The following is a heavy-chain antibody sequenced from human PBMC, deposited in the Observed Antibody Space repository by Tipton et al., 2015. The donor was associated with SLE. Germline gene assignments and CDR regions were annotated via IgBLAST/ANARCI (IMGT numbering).Heavy chain of an antibody. CDR1: GFIFPTYW. CDR2: IKQDGSAK. Sequence: SLRLSCAASGFIFPTYWMTWVRQAPGKGLEWVATIKQDGSAKYYVDSVKGRFTVSRDNSKNTLYLQMNSLRAEDTAVYYCARDPLYFYYYYYMDVWGKGTTVTVSS. CDR3: ARDPLYFYYYYYMDV. V-gene: IGHV3-7*01. J-gene: IGHJ6*03.